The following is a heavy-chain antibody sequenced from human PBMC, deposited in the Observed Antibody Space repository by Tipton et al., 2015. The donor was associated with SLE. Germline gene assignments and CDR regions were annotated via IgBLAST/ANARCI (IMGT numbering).Heavy chain of an antibody. CDR2: IYYSGYT. Sequence: TLSLTCTVSGGSISSTSNFWGWIRQPPGKGLEWIGSIYYSGYTYYNPSLKSRVTISVDTSTNQFSLNLNSMTAADTAVYYCARVVSERYFDYWGQGILVTVSS. CDR1: GGSISSTSNF. J-gene: IGHJ4*02. V-gene: IGHV4-39*07. CDR3: ARVVSERYFDY. D-gene: IGHD5/OR15-5a*01.